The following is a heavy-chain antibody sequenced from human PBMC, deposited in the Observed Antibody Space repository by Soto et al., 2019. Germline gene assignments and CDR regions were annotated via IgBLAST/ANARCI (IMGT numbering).Heavy chain of an antibody. CDR2: ISYDGSEK. D-gene: IGHD2-2*02. V-gene: IGHV3-30*18. Sequence: GGSLRLSCAASGFTFNTYGMHWVRQAPGKWLEWVAVISYDGSEKYYVDSVKGRFTISKDNSKNTLYLQMNSLRPEDTAVYYCAKSPNFYCSSPNCYKYYFDHWGQGTRVTVSS. CDR3: AKSPNFYCSSPNCYKYYFDH. CDR1: GFTFNTYG. J-gene: IGHJ4*02.